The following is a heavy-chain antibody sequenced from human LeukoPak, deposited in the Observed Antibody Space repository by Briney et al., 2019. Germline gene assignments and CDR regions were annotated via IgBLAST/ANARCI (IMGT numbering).Heavy chain of an antibody. D-gene: IGHD2-15*01. J-gene: IGHJ4*02. CDR1: GFTFSDYW. CDR3: ARDLSHCSGGSCYSAHFDY. V-gene: IGHV3-74*01. Sequence: PGGSLRLSCVASGFTFSDYWMHWVRQAPGKGLVWDSRINTDMSSTIYTDSVKGRFTISRDNAKNTLYLQMNSLRAEDTAVYYCARDLSHCSGGSCYSAHFDYWGLGTLVTVSS. CDR2: INTDMSST.